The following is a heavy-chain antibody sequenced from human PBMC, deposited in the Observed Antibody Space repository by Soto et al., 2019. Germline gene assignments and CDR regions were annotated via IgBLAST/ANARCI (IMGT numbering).Heavy chain of an antibody. D-gene: IGHD3-22*01. Sequence: GASVKVSCKASGYTFTSYYMHWVRQAPGQGLEWMGIISANSGSTNYAQKLQGRVTMTTDTSTSTAYMELRSLRSDDTAVYYCARDLALVGYDSSGYTDYWGQGTLVTVSS. J-gene: IGHJ4*02. CDR2: ISANSGST. CDR1: GYTFTSYY. V-gene: IGHV1-46*01. CDR3: ARDLALVGYDSSGYTDY.